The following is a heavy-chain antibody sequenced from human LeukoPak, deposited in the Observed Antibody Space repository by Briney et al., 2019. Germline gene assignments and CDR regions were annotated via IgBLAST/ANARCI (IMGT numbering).Heavy chain of an antibody. J-gene: IGHJ6*02. Sequence: PGGSLRLSCAASGFTFSSYAMSWVRQAPGKGLEWVSAVSGSGGSTYYADSVKGRFTSSRDNSKNTLYLQMNSLRAEDTAVYHCVKAVATVTPRYYYYGMDVWGQGTTVTVSS. CDR2: VSGSGGST. CDR1: GFTFSSYA. CDR3: VKAVATVTPRYYYYGMDV. D-gene: IGHD4-17*01. V-gene: IGHV3-23*01.